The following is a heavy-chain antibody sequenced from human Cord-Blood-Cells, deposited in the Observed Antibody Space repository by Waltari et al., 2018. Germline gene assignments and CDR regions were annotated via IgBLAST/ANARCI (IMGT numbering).Heavy chain of an antibody. CDR2: ISDYNGNT. CDR1: GYTFTSYG. Sequence: QVQLVQSGAEVKKPGASVKVSCKASGYTFTSYGISWVRQAPGQGLEWMGWISDYNGNTNYAQKRQGRGTMTTDTSTSTAYMELRSLRSDDTAVYYCARAPPYCTNGVCYDAFDIWGQGTMVTVSS. CDR3: ARAPPYCTNGVCYDAFDI. V-gene: IGHV1-18*01. J-gene: IGHJ3*02. D-gene: IGHD2-8*01.